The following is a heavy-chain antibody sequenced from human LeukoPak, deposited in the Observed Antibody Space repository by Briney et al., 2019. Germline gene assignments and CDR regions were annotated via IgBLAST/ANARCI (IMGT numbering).Heavy chain of an antibody. CDR2: IYYSGST. V-gene: IGHV4-31*03. CDR3: ARTPFRRWFDP. Sequence: SQTLSLTCTFSGGSISSGGYYWSWIRQHPGKGLEWIGYIYYSGSTYYNPPLKSRVTISIDTSKSQFSLKLSSVTAADTAVYYCARTPFRRWFDPWGQGTLVTVSS. J-gene: IGHJ5*02. CDR1: GGSISSGGYY. D-gene: IGHD2/OR15-2a*01.